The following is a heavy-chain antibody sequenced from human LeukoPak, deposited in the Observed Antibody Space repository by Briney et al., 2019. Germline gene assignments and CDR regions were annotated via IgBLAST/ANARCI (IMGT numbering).Heavy chain of an antibody. D-gene: IGHD6-6*01. CDR3: ATYSSSSGRAY. Sequence: PSETLSLTGTVSGGSISSGSYYWSWIRHPAGKGLEWIGRIYTSGSTNYNPSLKSRVTISVDTSKNQFSLKLSSVTAADTAVYYCATYSSSSGRAYWGQGTLVTVSS. J-gene: IGHJ4*02. CDR2: IYTSGST. V-gene: IGHV4-61*02. CDR1: GGSISSGSYY.